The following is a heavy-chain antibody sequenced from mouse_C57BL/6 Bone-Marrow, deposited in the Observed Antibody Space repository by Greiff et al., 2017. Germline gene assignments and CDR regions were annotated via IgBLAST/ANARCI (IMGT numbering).Heavy chain of an antibody. V-gene: IGHV1-61*01. CDR2: IYPSDNET. J-gene: IGHJ2*01. CDR1: GYTFTSYW. D-gene: IGHD2-3*01. CDR3: AFYDGYYHY. Sequence: QVQLQQPGAELVRPGSSVKLSCKASGYTFTSYWMDWVKQRPGQGLEWIGNIYPSDNETHYNQKFKDKATLTVDKSSSTAYMQLSSLTSEDSAVYYCAFYDGYYHYWGQATTLTVSS.